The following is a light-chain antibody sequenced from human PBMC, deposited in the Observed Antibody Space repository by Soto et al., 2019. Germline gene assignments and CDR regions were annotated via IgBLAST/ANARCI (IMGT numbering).Light chain of an antibody. CDR3: QQYGSSLGVT. V-gene: IGKV3-20*01. CDR2: GAS. J-gene: IGKJ4*01. Sequence: EIVLTQSPGTLSLSPGERATLSCRASQSVSSSYLAWYQQNPGQAPRLIIYGASSRATGIPDRFSGSGSGTDFTLTISRLEPEDFAVYYCQQYGSSLGVTFGGGTKVDIK. CDR1: QSVSSSY.